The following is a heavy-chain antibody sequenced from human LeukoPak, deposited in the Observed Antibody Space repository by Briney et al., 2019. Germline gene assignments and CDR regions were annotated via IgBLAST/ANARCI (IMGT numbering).Heavy chain of an antibody. CDR1: GGSFSGYY. CDR2: MNHGGST. V-gene: IGHV4-34*01. J-gene: IGHJ5*02. D-gene: IGHD5-24*01. CDR3: ARRPGYTGVRWFDP. Sequence: PSETLSLTCAVYGGSFSGYYWNWIRQPPGKGLEWIGEMNHGGSTNYNPSLKSRVTISVDTSKNQFSLKLSSVTAADTAVYYCARRPGYTGVRWFDPWGQGTLVTVSS.